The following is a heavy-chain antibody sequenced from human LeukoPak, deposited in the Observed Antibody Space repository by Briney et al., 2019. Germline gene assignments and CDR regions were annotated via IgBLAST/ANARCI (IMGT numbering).Heavy chain of an antibody. CDR1: GGSFSGYY. D-gene: IGHD6-13*01. V-gene: IGHV4-34*01. CDR3: ARDANAGYSSSGGYYFDY. CDR2: INHSGST. J-gene: IGHJ4*02. Sequence: SETLSLTCTVYGGSFSGYYWSWIRQPPGKGLEWIGEINHSGSTNYNPSLKSRVTISVDKSKNQFSLKLSSVTAADTAVYYCARDANAGYSSSGGYYFDYWGQGTLVTVSS.